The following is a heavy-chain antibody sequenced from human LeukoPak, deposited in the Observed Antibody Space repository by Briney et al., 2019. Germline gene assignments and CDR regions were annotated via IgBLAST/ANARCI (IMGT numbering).Heavy chain of an antibody. J-gene: IGHJ4*01. Sequence: AGGSLRLSCAVSGFTFSSYWMNWVRQAPGKGLEWVASIKQDGGEKSYVDSVKGRFTISRDNAKNSLYLQMSSLRAEDTAVYYCARGGTAAGLYFDLGGQGTSVTVSS. D-gene: IGHD6-13*01. CDR1: GFTFSSYW. CDR2: IKQDGGEK. V-gene: IGHV3-7*01. CDR3: ARGGTAAGLYFDL.